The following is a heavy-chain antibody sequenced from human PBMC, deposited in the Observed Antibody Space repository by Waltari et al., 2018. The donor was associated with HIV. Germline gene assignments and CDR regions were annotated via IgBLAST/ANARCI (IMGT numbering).Heavy chain of an antibody. CDR1: GCTFRCYW. J-gene: IGHJ4*02. CDR2: IKQDGSEK. D-gene: IGHD1-26*01. Sequence: EVQLVESGGGLVQLGGSLRLYCDASGCTFRCYWWPWVRQAPGKGLGGVANIKQDGSEKYYVDSVKGRFTISRDNAKNSLYLQMNSLRADDTSVYYCARARHNSGSYYPHFDYWGQGILVTVSS. V-gene: IGHV3-7*01. CDR3: ARARHNSGSYYPHFDY.